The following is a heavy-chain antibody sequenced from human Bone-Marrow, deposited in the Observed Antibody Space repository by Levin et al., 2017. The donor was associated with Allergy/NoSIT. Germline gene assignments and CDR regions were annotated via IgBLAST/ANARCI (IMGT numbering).Heavy chain of an antibody. V-gene: IGHV4-4*02. CDR2: IHHSGST. J-gene: IGHJ6*03. CDR1: GDSISSSW. Sequence: SCAVSGDSISSSWWGWVRQPPEKGLEWIGEIHHSGSTNYNPSLKSRVTLSLDKSKNQFSLKLSSVTAADTAVYYCTRPYHYYMDVWAEGTTVTVSS. CDR3: TRPYHYYMDV.